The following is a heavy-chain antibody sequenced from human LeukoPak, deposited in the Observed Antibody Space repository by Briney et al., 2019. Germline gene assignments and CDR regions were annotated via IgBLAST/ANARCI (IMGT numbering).Heavy chain of an antibody. V-gene: IGHV5-51*01. CDR3: ARLIYSGYDLHYAFDI. CDR1: GYSFTSYW. D-gene: IGHD5-12*01. CDR2: IYPGDSDT. Sequence: GAALQISYKGAGYSFTSYWICWGRPMPGEGGEWRGIIYPGDSDTRYSPSFQGQVTISADKSISTAYLQWSSLKASDTAMYYCARLIYSGYDLHYAFDIWGQGTMVTVSS. J-gene: IGHJ3*02.